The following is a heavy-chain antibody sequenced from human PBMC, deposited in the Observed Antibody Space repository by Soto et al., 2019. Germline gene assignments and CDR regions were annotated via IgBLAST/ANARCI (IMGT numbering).Heavy chain of an antibody. CDR3: ARVQSGYDFAY. V-gene: IGHV1-18*01. D-gene: IGHD5-12*01. J-gene: IGHJ4*02. CDR1: GYTFTSYG. CDR2: ISANNGNT. Sequence: QVQLVQSGAEVKKPGASVKVSCKASGYTFTSYGINWVRQAPGQGLEWMGWISANNGNTHYAQKLQGRATMTTDTSMSTAYMELRTMRSDDTAVYYWARVQSGYDFAYWDQGTLVTVSS.